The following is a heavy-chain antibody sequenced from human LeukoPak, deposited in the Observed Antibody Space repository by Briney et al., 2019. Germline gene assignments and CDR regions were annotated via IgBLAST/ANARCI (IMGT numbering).Heavy chain of an antibody. Sequence: GSLRLSCAASGFTFSNYWMSWVRQAPGKGLEWVANIKQDGSEKYYVDSVKGRFTISRDNAKNSLYLQMNSLRAEDTAVYYCARDFGYCSGGSCYAKDTRTFDYWGQGTLVTVSS. CDR3: ARDFGYCSGGSCYAKDTRTFDY. V-gene: IGHV3-7*01. CDR1: GFTFSNYW. D-gene: IGHD2-15*01. J-gene: IGHJ4*02. CDR2: IKQDGSEK.